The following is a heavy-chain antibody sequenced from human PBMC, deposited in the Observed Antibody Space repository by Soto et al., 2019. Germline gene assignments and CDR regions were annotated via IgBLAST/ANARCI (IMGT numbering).Heavy chain of an antibody. CDR1: GLTVSSKY. D-gene: IGHD3-22*01. V-gene: IGHV3-64D*06. CDR2: ISTNGGST. CDR3: VKGDYYYDSSGYYPFYY. J-gene: IGHJ4*02. Sequence: GSLRLSCAASGLTVSSKYMSWVRQAPGKGLEYVSSISTNGGSTHYADSVKGRFTISRDNSKNTQYLQMSSLRADDTAVYYCVKGDYYYDSSGYYPFYYWGQGTLVTVSS.